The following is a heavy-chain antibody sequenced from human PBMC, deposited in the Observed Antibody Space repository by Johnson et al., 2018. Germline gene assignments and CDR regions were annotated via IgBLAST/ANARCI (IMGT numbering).Heavy chain of an antibody. CDR1: GFTFSSYW. CDR2: INSDGSST. D-gene: IGHD4-11*01. Sequence: VQLQESGGGLVQPGGSLRLSCAASGFTFSSYWMHWVRQAPGKGLVWVSRINSDGSSTSYADSVKGRLTISRDNAKNTLYLQMNGLRAEDTAVYYCARVSGALTTLGYYYGMDVWGQGTTVTVSS. V-gene: IGHV3-74*01. CDR3: ARVSGALTTLGYYYGMDV. J-gene: IGHJ6*02.